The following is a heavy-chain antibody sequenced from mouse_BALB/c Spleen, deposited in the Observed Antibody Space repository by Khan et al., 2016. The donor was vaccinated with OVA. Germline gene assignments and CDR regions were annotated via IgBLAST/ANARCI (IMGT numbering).Heavy chain of an antibody. D-gene: IGHD2-14*01. Sequence: EVELVESGGGLVKPGGSLTLSCAASGFTFSSYVMSWVRQTPEKRLAWVASISSGGTPYYPDSVKGRFTISRDNAMNILYLQMSSLRSEDTAIYYCTREAYRYDEYYFDYWGQGTTLTVSS. CDR3: TREAYRYDEYYFDY. V-gene: IGHV5-6-5*01. CDR1: GFTFSSYV. CDR2: ISSGGTP. J-gene: IGHJ2*01.